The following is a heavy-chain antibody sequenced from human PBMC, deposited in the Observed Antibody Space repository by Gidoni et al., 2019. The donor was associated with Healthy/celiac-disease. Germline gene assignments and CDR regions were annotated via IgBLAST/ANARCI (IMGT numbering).Heavy chain of an antibody. CDR1: VFTFSDYY. CDR3: ARVEGAAAEDY. CDR2: ISSSSSYT. V-gene: IGHV3-11*05. D-gene: IGHD6-13*01. J-gene: IGHJ4*02. Sequence: VQLVESGGGLVKPGGSLRLSCAASVFTFSDYYMSWIRQAPGKGLEWVSYISSSSSYTNYADSVKGRFTISRDNAKNSLYLQMNSLRAEDTAVYYCARVEGAAAEDYWGQGTLVTVSS.